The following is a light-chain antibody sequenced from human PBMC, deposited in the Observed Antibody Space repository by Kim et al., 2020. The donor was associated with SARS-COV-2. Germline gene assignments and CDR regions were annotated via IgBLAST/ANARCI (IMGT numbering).Light chain of an antibody. Sequence: LSPGERATLSCRASQSVSSSYLDWCQHKPGQAPRLPIHGASSRATGIPDRFSGSGSGTDFSLTISRLEPEDFAVYYCQQYGSSPRTFGQGTKLEI. CDR2: GAS. V-gene: IGKV3-20*01. J-gene: IGKJ2*01. CDR3: QQYGSSPRT. CDR1: QSVSSSY.